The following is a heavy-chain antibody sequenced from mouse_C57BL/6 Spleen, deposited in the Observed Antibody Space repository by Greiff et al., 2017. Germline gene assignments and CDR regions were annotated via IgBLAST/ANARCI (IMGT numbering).Heavy chain of an antibody. CDR2: IHPNSGST. Sequence: QVQLKQPGAELVKPGASVKLSCKASGYTFTSYWMHWVKQRPGQGLEWIGMIHPNSGSTNYNEKFKSKATLTVDKSSSTAYMQLSSLTSEDSAVYYCARELPYYGSSWDYWGQGTTLTVSS. D-gene: IGHD1-1*01. V-gene: IGHV1-64*01. J-gene: IGHJ2*01. CDR1: GYTFTSYW. CDR3: ARELPYYGSSWDY.